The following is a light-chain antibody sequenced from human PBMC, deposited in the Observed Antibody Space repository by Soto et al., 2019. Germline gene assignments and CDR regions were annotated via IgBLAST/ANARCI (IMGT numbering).Light chain of an antibody. CDR1: ESISSW. Sequence: DIQMTQSPSTLSASVGDRVTITCRASESISSWLAWYQQKPGKAPKRLIYKPSSLESGVQSRFSCSGSGIEFTLTTSSLQPDDFATYYYQQYNSYALTFGGGTKVEIK. V-gene: IGKV1-5*03. CDR2: KPS. CDR3: QQYNSYALT. J-gene: IGKJ4*01.